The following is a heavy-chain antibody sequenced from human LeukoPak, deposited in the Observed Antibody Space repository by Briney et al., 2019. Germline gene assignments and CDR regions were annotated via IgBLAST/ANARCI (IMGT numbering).Heavy chain of an antibody. CDR1: GDSITNNNCY. Sequence: SETLSLTRTVSGDSITNNNCYWGWVRQPPGKGLEWIASIYYSGSSYYNPSLKSRVTMSVDTSKNQFSLKLSSVTAADTAVYYCVRLDYSNFFDYWGQGNLVTVSS. CDR2: IYYSGSS. V-gene: IGHV4-39*07. D-gene: IGHD4-11*01. J-gene: IGHJ4*02. CDR3: VRLDYSNFFDY.